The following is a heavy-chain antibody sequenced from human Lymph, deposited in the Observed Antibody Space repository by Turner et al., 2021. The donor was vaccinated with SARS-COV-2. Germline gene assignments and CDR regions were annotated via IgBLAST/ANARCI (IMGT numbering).Heavy chain of an antibody. CDR1: GYTFTSYD. J-gene: IGHJ6*02. D-gene: IGHD1-26*01. Sequence: QVQLVQSGAEVKKPGASVKVSCKAPGYTFTSYDINWVRQATGQGLEWMGWMDPKKGNTGYAQKFQGRVTMTRNTSISTAYMELSSLRSGDTAVYYCARGRYRGGGMDVWGQGTTVTVSS. CDR2: MDPKKGNT. CDR3: ARGRYRGGGMDV. V-gene: IGHV1-8*02.